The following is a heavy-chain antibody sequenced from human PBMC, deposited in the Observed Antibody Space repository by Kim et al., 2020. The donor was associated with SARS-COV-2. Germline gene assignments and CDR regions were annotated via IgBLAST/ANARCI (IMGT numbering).Heavy chain of an antibody. J-gene: IGHJ6*02. D-gene: IGHD3-10*01. CDR1: GFSFNNYG. CDR2: ITCEGSKK. Sequence: GGSLRLSCAASGFSFNNYGMHWVRQAPGKGLEWVACITCEGSKKQYLDSLKGRFTVSRDYSKNTLYLQMNSLTAEDTAVYYCAKQGDIFELNTYYDMDLWGQGTTVTVPS. V-gene: IGHV3-30*18. CDR3: AKQGDIFELNTYYDMDL.